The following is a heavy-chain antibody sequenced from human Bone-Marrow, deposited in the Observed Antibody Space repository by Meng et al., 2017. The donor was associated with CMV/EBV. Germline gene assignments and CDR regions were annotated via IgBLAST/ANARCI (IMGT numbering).Heavy chain of an antibody. CDR3: AGGCASITCYLSYYYGLDV. V-gene: IGHV4-34*01. CDR2: INHSGST. D-gene: IGHD2-2*01. CDR1: GGSFSGYY. J-gene: IGHJ6*02. Sequence: SDTLSLTCAVYGGSFSGYYWSWIRQPPGKGLEWIGEINHSGSTNYNPSLKRRVTISVDTSKNHFYLKLSSVSAADTAVYFCAGGCASITCYLSYYYGLDVWGQGTTVTVSS.